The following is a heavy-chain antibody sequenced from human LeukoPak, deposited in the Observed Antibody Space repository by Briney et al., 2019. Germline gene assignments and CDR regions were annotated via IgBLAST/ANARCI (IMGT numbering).Heavy chain of an antibody. CDR3: ARGPYYYDSSGYYPFGY. Sequence: SVKVSCKASGGTFSSYAISWVRQAPGQGLEWMGWIIPIFGTANYAQKFQGRVTITADESTSTAYMELSSLRSEDTAVYYCARGPYYYDSSGYYPFGYWGQGTLVTVSS. V-gene: IGHV1-69*01. D-gene: IGHD3-22*01. J-gene: IGHJ4*02. CDR2: IIPIFGTA. CDR1: GGTFSSYA.